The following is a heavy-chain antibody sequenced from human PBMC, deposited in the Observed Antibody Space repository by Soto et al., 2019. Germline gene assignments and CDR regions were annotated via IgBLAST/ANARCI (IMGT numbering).Heavy chain of an antibody. CDR2: IIPIFGTA. CDR1: GGTFSSYA. V-gene: IGHV1-69*12. D-gene: IGHD6-19*01. CDR3: ARDPTRAVAHVYFDY. Sequence: QVQLVQSGAEVKKPGSSVKVSCKASGGTFSSYAISWVRQAPGQGLEWMGGIIPIFGTANYAQKFQGRVTITADESTCTAYMELSSLRSEDTAVSYCARDPTRAVAHVYFDYWGQGTLVIVSS. J-gene: IGHJ4*02.